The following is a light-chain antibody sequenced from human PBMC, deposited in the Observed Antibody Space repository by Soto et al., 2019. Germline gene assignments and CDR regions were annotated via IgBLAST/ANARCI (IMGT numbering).Light chain of an antibody. Sequence: DIQMTQSPSSLSASVGDRVTITCRASQGIRIDLGWFQQRPGKAPKRLIYGASSLQSGVPSRFSGSGSGTEFTLTVSNLQPEDFATYYCLQHNSLPRTFGRGTKVEIK. J-gene: IGKJ1*01. CDR2: GAS. CDR1: QGIRID. CDR3: LQHNSLPRT. V-gene: IGKV1-17*02.